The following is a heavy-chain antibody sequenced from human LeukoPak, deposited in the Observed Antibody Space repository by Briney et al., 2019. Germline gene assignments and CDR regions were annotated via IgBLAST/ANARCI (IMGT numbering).Heavy chain of an antibody. CDR1: GFTFSSYS. V-gene: IGHV3-21*01. CDR2: ISSSSSYI. J-gene: IGHJ6*03. Sequence: PGGSLRLSCAASGFTFSSYSMNWVRQAPGKGLEWVSSISSSSSYIYYADSVKGRFTISRDNAKNSLYLQMNSLRAEDTAVYYCARDSLSGYYTLDYYYMDVWGKGTTVTVSS. CDR3: ARDSLSGYYTLDYYYMDV. D-gene: IGHD3-3*01.